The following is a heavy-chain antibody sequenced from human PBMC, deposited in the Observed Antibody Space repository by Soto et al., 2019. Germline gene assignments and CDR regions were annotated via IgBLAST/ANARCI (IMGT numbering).Heavy chain of an antibody. Sequence: GGSLRLSCAASGFTFGSFAMHWVRQAPGKGLEWVAVISYDGGNRYYADSVKGRFTISRDNFKNTLYLQMNSLRAEDTAVYYCARDPDINAYYVFDYWGQGTLVTVSS. CDR3: ARDPDINAYYVFDY. CDR1: GFTFGSFA. CDR2: ISYDGGNR. J-gene: IGHJ4*02. V-gene: IGHV3-30-3*01. D-gene: IGHD3-22*01.